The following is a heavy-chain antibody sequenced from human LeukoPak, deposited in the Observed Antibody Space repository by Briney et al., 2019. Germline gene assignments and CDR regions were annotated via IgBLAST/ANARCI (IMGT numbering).Heavy chain of an antibody. V-gene: IGHV1-69*01. J-gene: IGHJ6*02. CDR1: GGTFSSYA. D-gene: IGHD6-6*01. CDR3: AKPIAARFYYYYGMDV. CDR2: IIPIFGTA. Sequence: SVKVSCKASGGTFSSYAISWVRQAPGQGLVWMGGIIPIFGTANYAQKFQGRVTITADESTSTAYMELSSLRSEDTAVYYCAKPIAARFYYYYGMDVWGQGTTVTVSS.